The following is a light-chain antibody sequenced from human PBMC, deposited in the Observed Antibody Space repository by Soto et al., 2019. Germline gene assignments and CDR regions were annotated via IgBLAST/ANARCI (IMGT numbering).Light chain of an antibody. CDR1: QGMSSD. CDR3: QQLYTYPIT. CDR2: AAS. V-gene: IGKV1-9*01. J-gene: IGKJ5*01. Sequence: DIPLTQSPAFLSASVGDRVTITCRASQGMSSDLAWYQQKPGKAPNLLIYAASALQTGVPSRFSGSGSGTDFTLTISSLQPEDFATYYCQQLYTYPITFGQGTRLEMK.